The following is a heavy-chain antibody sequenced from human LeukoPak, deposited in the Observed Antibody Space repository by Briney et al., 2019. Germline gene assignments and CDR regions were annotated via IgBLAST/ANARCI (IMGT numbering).Heavy chain of an antibody. Sequence: GGSLRLSCAASGFTFSSYAMHWVRQAPGKGLEWVAVISYDGSNKYYADSAKGRFTISRDNSKNTLYLQMNSLRAEDTAVYYCARVILHSSDYVLWGQGTLVTVSS. CDR3: ARVILHSSDYVL. CDR1: GFTFSSYA. J-gene: IGHJ4*02. V-gene: IGHV3-30-3*01. D-gene: IGHD6-19*01. CDR2: ISYDGSNK.